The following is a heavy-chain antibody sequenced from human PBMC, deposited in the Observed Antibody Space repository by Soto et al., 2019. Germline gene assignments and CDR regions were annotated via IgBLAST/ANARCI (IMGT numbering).Heavy chain of an antibody. CDR2: IVGSGAST. V-gene: IGHV3-48*02. CDR3: ARVLLWFGESNYYYGMDV. J-gene: IGHJ6*02. Sequence: APGKGLEWVSGIVGSGASTNYADSVKGRFTISRDNAKSSLYLQMNSLRDEDTAVYYCARVLLWFGESNYYYGMDVWGQGTTVTVSS. D-gene: IGHD3-10*01.